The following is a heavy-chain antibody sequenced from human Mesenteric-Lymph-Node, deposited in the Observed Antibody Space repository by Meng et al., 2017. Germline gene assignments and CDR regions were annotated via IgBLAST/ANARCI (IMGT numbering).Heavy chain of an antibody. Sequence: QVQLQEAGLGLVKPSDTLSLTCAVSGYSISSSNWWGWIRQPPGKGLEWIGYIYYSGSTYYNPSLKSRVTMSVDKSKNQFSLKLSSVTAADTAVYYCASFPPPGKQWLVTDYWGQGTLVTVSS. CDR3: ASFPPPGKQWLVTDY. CDR2: IYYSGST. CDR1: GYSISSSNW. J-gene: IGHJ4*02. D-gene: IGHD6-19*01. V-gene: IGHV4-28*01.